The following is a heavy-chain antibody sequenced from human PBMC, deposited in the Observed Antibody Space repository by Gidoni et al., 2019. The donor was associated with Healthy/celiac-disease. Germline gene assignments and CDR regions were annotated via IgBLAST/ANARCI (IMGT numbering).Heavy chain of an antibody. V-gene: IGHV4-34*01. Sequence: QVQLQQWGAGLLKPSETLSLTCAVYDGSFSGYYWSWIRQPPGKGLECIGEINHRGSTNYNPALKSRVTISVDTSKNQFSLKLSSVTAADTAVYYCARGPGIGGNSGVLFYYYYYGMDVWGQGTTVTVSS. D-gene: IGHD2-21*02. J-gene: IGHJ6*02. CDR1: DGSFSGYY. CDR3: ARGPGIGGNSGVLFYYYYYGMDV. CDR2: INHRGST.